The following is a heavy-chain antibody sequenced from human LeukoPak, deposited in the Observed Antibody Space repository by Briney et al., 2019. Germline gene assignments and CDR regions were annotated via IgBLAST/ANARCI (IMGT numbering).Heavy chain of an antibody. V-gene: IGHV3-7*04. CDR2: IKQDGSEK. J-gene: IGHJ4*02. D-gene: IGHD2-2*01. Sequence: GGSLRLSCAASGFTFSSYWMSWVRQAPGKGLEWVANIKQDGSEKYYVDSVKGRFAISRDNAQNSLYLRMNSLRAEDTAVYYCARGDGCSSTSCYHIDFWGQGTLVTVSS. CDR1: GFTFSSYW. CDR3: ARGDGCSSTSCYHIDF.